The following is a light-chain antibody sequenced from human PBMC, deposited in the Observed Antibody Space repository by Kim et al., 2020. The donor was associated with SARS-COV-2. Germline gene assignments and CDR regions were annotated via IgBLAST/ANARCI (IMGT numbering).Light chain of an antibody. J-gene: IGKJ2*01. CDR3: HQYRSSPYT. CDR2: SAS. Sequence: WAARERVTLYGRASQSVDGKFIAWYQQKTGQAPRLLIYSASSKATDIPDRVTGGGSGTDFSLTNTKVGPEDFTFYYCHQYRSSPYTFGQGTKLEI. CDR1: QSVDGKF. V-gene: IGKV3-20*01.